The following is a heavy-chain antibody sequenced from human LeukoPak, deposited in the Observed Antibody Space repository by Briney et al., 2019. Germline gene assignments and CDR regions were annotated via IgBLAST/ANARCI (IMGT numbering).Heavy chain of an antibody. CDR1: GYTFTSYD. Sequence: ASVKVSCKASGYTFTSYDINWVRQATGQGLEWMGWMNPNSGNTGYAQKFQGRVTMTRNTSISTAYVELSSLRSEDTAVYYCARAYTSGDDAFDIWGQGTMVTVSS. J-gene: IGHJ3*02. D-gene: IGHD3-10*01. CDR3: ARAYTSGDDAFDI. V-gene: IGHV1-8*01. CDR2: MNPNSGNT.